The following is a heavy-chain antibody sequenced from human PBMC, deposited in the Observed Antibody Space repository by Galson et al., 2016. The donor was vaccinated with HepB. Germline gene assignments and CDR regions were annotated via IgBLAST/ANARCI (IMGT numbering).Heavy chain of an antibody. D-gene: IGHD3-3*01. CDR3: AKDVHYDFWSALHNYFEY. Sequence: SLRLSCAASGFTFSSYAMSWVRQAPGKGLEWVSAISGNGDSIYYADSVRGRFTISRDNSKNTLFLQINSLRAEDTAVFYCAKDVHYDFWSALHNYFEYWGQGTLATVSS. CDR1: GFTFSSYA. J-gene: IGHJ4*02. V-gene: IGHV3-23*01. CDR2: ISGNGDSI.